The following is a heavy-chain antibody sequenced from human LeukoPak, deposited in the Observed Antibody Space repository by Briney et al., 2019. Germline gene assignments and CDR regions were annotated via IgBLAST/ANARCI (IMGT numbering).Heavy chain of an antibody. CDR2: ISYDGSNK. Sequence: PGGSLRLSCAASGFTFSSYSIHWVRQAPGKGLEWVAVISYDGSNKYYADSVKGRFTISRDNSKNTLYLEMNSLRTEDTAVYYCAKDSGTWNDSDYWGQGTLVTVSS. V-gene: IGHV3-30*18. CDR3: AKDSGTWNDSDY. CDR1: GFTFSSYS. D-gene: IGHD1-1*01. J-gene: IGHJ4*02.